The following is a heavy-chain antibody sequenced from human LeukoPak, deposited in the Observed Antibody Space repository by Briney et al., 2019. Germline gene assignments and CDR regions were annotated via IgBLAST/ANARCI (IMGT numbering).Heavy chain of an antibody. D-gene: IGHD4-17*01. Sequence: ASVKVSCKASGYTFTSYGISWVRQAPGQGLEWMGWISAYNGNTNYAQKLQGRVTMTTDTSTSTAYMELRSLRSDDTAVYYCARKGVGYGDYYYGMDVWGQGTTVTVS. CDR1: GYTFTSYG. CDR2: ISAYNGNT. V-gene: IGHV1-18*01. CDR3: ARKGVGYGDYYYGMDV. J-gene: IGHJ6*02.